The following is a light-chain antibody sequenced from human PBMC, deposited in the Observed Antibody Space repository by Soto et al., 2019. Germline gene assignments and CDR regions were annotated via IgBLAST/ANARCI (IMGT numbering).Light chain of an antibody. Sequence: QSVLTQPPSVSGAPGQRVTISCTGSSSNIGAGYDVHWYQQLPGTAPRLLIYGNTNRPSGVPDRFSGSKSATSASLAITGLQAEDEAEYYCQSYDNSLSGPVVLGGGTKLTVL. CDR2: GNT. J-gene: IGLJ2*01. CDR1: SSNIGAGYD. CDR3: QSYDNSLSGPVV. V-gene: IGLV1-40*01.